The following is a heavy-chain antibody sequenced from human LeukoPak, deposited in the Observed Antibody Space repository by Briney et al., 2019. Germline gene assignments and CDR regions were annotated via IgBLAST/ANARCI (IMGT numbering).Heavy chain of an antibody. CDR3: AKASGQAGYCSSTSCHYTFDY. Sequence: PGGSLRLSCAASGFTFSSYAMHWVRQAPGKGLEWEAVISYDGSNKYYADSVKGRFTISRDNSKNTLYLQMNSLRAEDTTVYYCAKASGQAGYCSSTSCHYTFDYSGQGTLVTVSS. CDR1: GFTFSSYA. D-gene: IGHD2-2*01. CDR2: ISYDGSNK. J-gene: IGHJ4*02. V-gene: IGHV3-30-3*01.